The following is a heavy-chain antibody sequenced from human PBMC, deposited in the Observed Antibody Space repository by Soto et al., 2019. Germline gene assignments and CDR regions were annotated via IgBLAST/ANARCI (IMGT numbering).Heavy chain of an antibody. CDR2: ISSSSSYR. CDR1: GFTFSSYS. Sequence: EVQLVESGGGLVKPGGSLRLSCAASGFTFSSYSMNWVRQAPGKGLEWVSSISSSSSYRYYADSVKGRFTISRANAKTSLYLQMNSMRAADMAVYYCARRDTGAPYFYGMDVWGQGTTVTVSS. J-gene: IGHJ6*02. V-gene: IGHV3-21*01. CDR3: ARRDTGAPYFYGMDV. D-gene: IGHD5-18*01.